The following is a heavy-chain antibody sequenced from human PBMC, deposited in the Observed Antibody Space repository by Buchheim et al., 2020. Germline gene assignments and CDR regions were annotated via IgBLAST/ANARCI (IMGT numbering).Heavy chain of an antibody. V-gene: IGHV3-23*01. CDR2: ISESGGNT. D-gene: IGHD6-13*01. J-gene: IGHJ4*02. Sequence: EVQLLESGGGSLQPGGSLRLSCAASGFTFSRYSMSWVRQAPGKGLEWVSRISESGGNTYYADSVKGRFTISRDNSKNTLYLQMNSLRVEDTAVYYCAKDRDYSRPPYGFDYWGQGTL. CDR1: GFTFSRYS. CDR3: AKDRDYSRPPYGFDY.